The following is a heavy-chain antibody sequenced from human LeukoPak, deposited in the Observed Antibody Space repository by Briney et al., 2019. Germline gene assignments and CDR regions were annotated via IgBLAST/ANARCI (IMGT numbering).Heavy chain of an antibody. V-gene: IGHV1-8*01. J-gene: IGHJ6*03. D-gene: IGHD6-19*01. CDR1: GYTFTSYD. CDR2: MNPNSGNT. Sequence: ASVKVSCKASGYTFTSYDINWVRQATGQGLEWMGWMNPNSGNTGYAQKFQGRVTMTRNTSISTAYMELSSLRSEDTAVYYCARGLQITVAGPPMDVWGKGTTVTISS. CDR3: ARGLQITVAGPPMDV.